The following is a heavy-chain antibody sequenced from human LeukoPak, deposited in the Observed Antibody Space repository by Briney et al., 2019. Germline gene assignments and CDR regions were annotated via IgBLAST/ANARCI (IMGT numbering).Heavy chain of an antibody. J-gene: IGHJ6*04. CDR3: AELGITMIGGV. CDR1: GFTFSSHG. Sequence: GGSLRLSCAASGFTFSSHGMSWVRQAPGKGLEWVSDISASGGSTHYADSVKGRFIISRDNSKNTLYLQMNSLRAEDTAVYYCAELGITMIGGVWGKGTTVTISS. CDR2: ISASGGST. D-gene: IGHD3-10*02. V-gene: IGHV3-23*01.